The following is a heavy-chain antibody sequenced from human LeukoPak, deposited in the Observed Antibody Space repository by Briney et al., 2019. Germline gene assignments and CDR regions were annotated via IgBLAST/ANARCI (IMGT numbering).Heavy chain of an antibody. D-gene: IGHD6-13*01. Sequence: GGSLRLSCAASGFTFSSHCMHWVRQAPGKGLEWVAVISYNGNNKYYADSVKGRFNISRDNSKNTLYLQMNSLRPHDTAVYYCAKDQQQLAYIFDYWGQGTLVTVSS. CDR1: GFTFSSHC. CDR3: AKDQQQLAYIFDY. J-gene: IGHJ4*02. V-gene: IGHV3-30*18. CDR2: ISYNGNNK.